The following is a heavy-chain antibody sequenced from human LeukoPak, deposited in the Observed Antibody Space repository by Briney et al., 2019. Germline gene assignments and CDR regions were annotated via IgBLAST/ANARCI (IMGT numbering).Heavy chain of an antibody. D-gene: IGHD4-11*01. CDR1: GGSISSGSYY. CDR3: ATQSTEATVTTHYYYYMDV. V-gene: IGHV4-61*02. Sequence: SETLSLTCTVSGGSISSGSYYWSWIRQPAGKGLEWIGRIYTSGSTNYNPSLKSRVTISVDTSKNQFSLKLSSVTAADTAVYYCATQSTEATVTTHYYYYMDVWGKGTTVTVSS. CDR2: IYTSGST. J-gene: IGHJ6*03.